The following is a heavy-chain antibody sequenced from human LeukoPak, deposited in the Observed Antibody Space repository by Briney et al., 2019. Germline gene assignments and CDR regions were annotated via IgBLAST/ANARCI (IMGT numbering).Heavy chain of an antibody. CDR3: AGSKYYFEY. CDR1: GYTFTGYY. CDR2: INPNSGGA. V-gene: IGHV1-2*02. J-gene: IGHJ4*02. D-gene: IGHD5/OR15-5a*01. Sequence: GASVKVSCKASGYTFTGYYMHWVRQAPGQGLEWMGWINPNSGGANSAQKFQGRVTMTRDTSTSTAYMELGGLRSDDTAVYYCAGSKYYFEYWGPGTLVTVSS.